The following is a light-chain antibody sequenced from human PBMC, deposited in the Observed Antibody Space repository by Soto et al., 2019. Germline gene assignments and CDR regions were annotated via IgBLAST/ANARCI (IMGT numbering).Light chain of an antibody. CDR1: SSDVGAYNY. V-gene: IGLV2-11*01. J-gene: IGLJ3*02. CDR2: DVN. CDR3: CSYADDYTWV. Sequence: QSVLTQPRSVSGSPGQSVTISCTGTSSDVGAYNYVSWYQQHPDKAPKFVIYDVNNRPSGVPDRFSGSKSGNTASLTISGLQAEDEGDYYCCSYADDYTWVFGGGTRLTVL.